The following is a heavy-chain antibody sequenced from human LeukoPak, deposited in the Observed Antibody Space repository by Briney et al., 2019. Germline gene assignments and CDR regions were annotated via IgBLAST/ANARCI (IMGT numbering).Heavy chain of an antibody. D-gene: IGHD5-24*01. J-gene: IGHJ4*02. CDR2: ISYDGSNK. V-gene: IGHV3-30-3*01. CDR1: GFTFSSYA. CDR3: GRVGDGYNDNY. Sequence: GSLRLSCAASGFTFSSYAMHWVRQAPGKGLEWVAVISYDGSNKYYADSVKGRFTISRDNSKNTLYLQMNSLRAEDTAVYYCGRVGDGYNDNYWGQGTPVTVSS.